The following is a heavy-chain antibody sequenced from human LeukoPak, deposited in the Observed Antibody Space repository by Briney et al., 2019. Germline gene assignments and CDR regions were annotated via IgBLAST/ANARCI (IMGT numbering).Heavy chain of an antibody. CDR2: ISYDGSNK. CDR3: AKDLAYYDFWSGPYYYYYGMDV. CDR1: GFTFSSYG. J-gene: IGHJ6*02. Sequence: GGSLRLSCAASGFTFSSYGMHWVRQAPGKGLEWVAVISYDGSNKYYADSVKGRLTISRDNSKNTLYLQMNSLRAEDTAVYYCAKDLAYYDFWSGPYYYYYGMDVWGQGTTVTVSS. V-gene: IGHV3-30*18. D-gene: IGHD3-3*01.